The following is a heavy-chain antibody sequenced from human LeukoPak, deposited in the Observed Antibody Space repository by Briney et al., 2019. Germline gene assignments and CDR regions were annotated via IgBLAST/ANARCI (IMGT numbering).Heavy chain of an antibody. Sequence: GGSLRLSCAASGFTFSSYAMHWVRQAPGKGLEWVAVISYDGSNKYYADSVKGRFTISRDNSKNTLYLQMNSLRAEDTAVYYCNLQQLYYFDYWGQGTLVTVSS. D-gene: IGHD1-1*01. CDR3: NLQQLYYFDY. CDR2: ISYDGSNK. V-gene: IGHV3-30-3*01. J-gene: IGHJ4*02. CDR1: GFTFSSYA.